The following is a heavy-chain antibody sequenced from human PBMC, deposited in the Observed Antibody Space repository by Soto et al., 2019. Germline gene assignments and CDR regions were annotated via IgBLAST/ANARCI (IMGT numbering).Heavy chain of an antibody. CDR1: GYTFNSYG. J-gene: IGHJ5*02. D-gene: IGHD1-20*01. V-gene: IGHV1-18*01. Sequence: ASLKVSCKASGYTFNSYGISWVRQAPGQGLEWMGWISAYNGNTNYAQKLQGRVTMTTDTSTSTAYMELRSLRSDDTAVYYCGRVGTMTGNNWFDPWAQGTLVTVSS. CDR3: GRVGTMTGNNWFDP. CDR2: ISAYNGNT.